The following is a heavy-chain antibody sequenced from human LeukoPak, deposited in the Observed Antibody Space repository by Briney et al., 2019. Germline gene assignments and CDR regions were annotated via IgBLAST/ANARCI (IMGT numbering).Heavy chain of an antibody. Sequence: LPGGSLRLSCVASGFTFSSSSMNWVRQAPGKGLEWVSYISISSTTIYYADSVKGRFTISRDNSKNTLYLQMNSLRAEDTAVYYCARDLIVGANHDAFDIWGQGTMVTVSS. D-gene: IGHD1-26*01. CDR1: GFTFSSSS. CDR2: ISISSTTI. J-gene: IGHJ3*02. CDR3: ARDLIVGANHDAFDI. V-gene: IGHV3-48*01.